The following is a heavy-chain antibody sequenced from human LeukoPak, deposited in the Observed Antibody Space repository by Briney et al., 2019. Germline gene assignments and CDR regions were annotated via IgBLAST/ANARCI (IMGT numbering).Heavy chain of an antibody. CDR1: GGSISSYY. D-gene: IGHD4-17*01. Sequence: SETLSLTCTVSGGSISSYYWSWIRQPPGRGLEWLGYIYYSGSTNYNPSLKSRVTISVDTSKNQFSLKLSSVTAADTAVYYCARAPTVSNGGGFDYWGQGTLVTVSS. CDR2: IYYSGST. V-gene: IGHV4-59*01. CDR3: ARAPTVSNGGGFDY. J-gene: IGHJ4*02.